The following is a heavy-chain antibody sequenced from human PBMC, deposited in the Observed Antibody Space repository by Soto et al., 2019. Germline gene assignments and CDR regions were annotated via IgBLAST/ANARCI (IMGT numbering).Heavy chain of an antibody. Sequence: SETLSLTCAVYGGSFSGYYWSWIRQPPGKGLEWIGEINHSGSTNYNPSLKSRVTISVETSKNQFSLKLSSVTAADTAVYYCASRVTTSYYFDYWGQGTLVTVSS. J-gene: IGHJ4*02. D-gene: IGHD4-4*01. V-gene: IGHV4-34*01. CDR3: ASRVTTSYYFDY. CDR2: INHSGST. CDR1: GGSFSGYY.